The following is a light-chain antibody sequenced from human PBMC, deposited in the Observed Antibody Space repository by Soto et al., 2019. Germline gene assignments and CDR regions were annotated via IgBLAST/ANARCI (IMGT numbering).Light chain of an antibody. Sequence: EIVLTHSPGTLSLSPVERATLSFRSSQSISSNYLAWYQQKPGQAPRLLIYGASTRATGIPDRFSGSGSGTDFTLTISRLEPEDFAVYHRQQYDDSMTFGQGTKVDIK. J-gene: IGKJ1*01. CDR1: QSISSNY. V-gene: IGKV3-20*01. CDR2: GAS. CDR3: QQYDDSMT.